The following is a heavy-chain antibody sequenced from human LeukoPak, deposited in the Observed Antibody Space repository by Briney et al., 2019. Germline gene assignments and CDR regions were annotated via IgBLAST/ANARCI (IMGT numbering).Heavy chain of an antibody. D-gene: IGHD3-3*01. CDR1: GFSFGSHP. V-gene: IGHV3-23*01. J-gene: IGHJ4*02. CDR2: SGSGGSI. Sequence: GGSLRLSCAASGFSFGSHPMNWVRQAPGKGLEWVSGSGSGGSIYYADSVKGRFTISRDNSKSMLYLQMNSLRAEDTAVYYCAKDFWSGYYPNYWGQGTLVTVSS. CDR3: AKDFWSGYYPNY.